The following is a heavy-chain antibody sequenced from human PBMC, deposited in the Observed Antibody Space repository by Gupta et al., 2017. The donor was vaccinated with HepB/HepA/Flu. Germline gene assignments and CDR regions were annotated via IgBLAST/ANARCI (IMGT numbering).Heavy chain of an antibody. CDR2: INPKRGGT. V-gene: IGHV1-2*02. J-gene: IGHJ4*02. D-gene: IGHD1-26*01. CDR1: GYTFTGYY. Sequence: QVQLVQSGAEVKKPGASVKVSCKASGYTFTGYYMHWVRQAPGQGLEWMGWINPKRGGTNYAQKFQGRVTMPRDTSISTAYMELSRLRSDDTAVYYCAREGVGATSGGADYWGQGTLVTVSS. CDR3: AREGVGATSGGADY.